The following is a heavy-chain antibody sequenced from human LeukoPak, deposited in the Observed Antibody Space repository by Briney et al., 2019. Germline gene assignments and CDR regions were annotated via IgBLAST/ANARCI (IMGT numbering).Heavy chain of an antibody. Sequence: GASVKVSCKASGYTFTGYYMHWVRQAPGQGLEWLGWINPNSGGTNYAQKFQGRVTMTRDTSISTAYMELSRLRDDDTAVYYCARVGRGYSYGYFDYWGQGTLVTVSS. CDR2: INPNSGGT. J-gene: IGHJ4*02. CDR3: ARVGRGYSYGYFDY. CDR1: GYTFTGYY. V-gene: IGHV1-2*02. D-gene: IGHD5-18*01.